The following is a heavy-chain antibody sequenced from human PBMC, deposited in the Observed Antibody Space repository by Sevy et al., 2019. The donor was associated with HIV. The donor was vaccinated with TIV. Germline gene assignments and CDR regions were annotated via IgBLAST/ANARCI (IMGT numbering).Heavy chain of an antibody. Sequence: GGSLRLSCAASGFTFDDYAMHWVRQAPGKGLEWVAGIYWNSGSIGYADSVKGRFTNSRDNAKYSLYLQMNSLRAEDTAFYYCAKDTSPTAYSDAFDIWGKGTMVTVSS. CDR1: GFTFDDYA. V-gene: IGHV3-9*01. D-gene: IGHD2-21*01. CDR2: IYWNSGSI. CDR3: AKDTSPTAYSDAFDI. J-gene: IGHJ3*02.